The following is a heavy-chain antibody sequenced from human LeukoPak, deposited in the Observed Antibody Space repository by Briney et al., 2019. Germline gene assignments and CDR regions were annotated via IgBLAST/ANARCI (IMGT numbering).Heavy chain of an antibody. CDR3: ARDPLYYYGSGSPNWFDP. J-gene: IGHJ5*02. D-gene: IGHD3-10*01. CDR1: GYTFTSYG. Sequence: ASVEVSCKASGYTFTSYGISWVRQAPGQGLEWMGWISAYNGSTNYAQKLQGRVTMTTDTSTSTAYMELRSLRSDDTAVYYCARDPLYYYGSGSPNWFDPWGQGTLVTVSS. V-gene: IGHV1-18*01. CDR2: ISAYNGST.